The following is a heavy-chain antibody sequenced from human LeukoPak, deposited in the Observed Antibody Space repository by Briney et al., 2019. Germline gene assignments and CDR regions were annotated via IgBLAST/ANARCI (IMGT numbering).Heavy chain of an antibody. CDR1: GGTFSSYA. V-gene: IGHV1-69*13. CDR2: IIPIFGTA. J-gene: IGHJ5*02. Sequence: SVKVFCKASGGTFSSYAISWVRQAPGQGLEWMGGIIPIFGTANYAQKFQGRVTITADESASTAYMELSSLRSEDTAVYYCARGYIVGVPWGDNWFDPWGQGTLVTVSS. CDR3: ARGYIVGVPWGDNWFDP. D-gene: IGHD1-26*01.